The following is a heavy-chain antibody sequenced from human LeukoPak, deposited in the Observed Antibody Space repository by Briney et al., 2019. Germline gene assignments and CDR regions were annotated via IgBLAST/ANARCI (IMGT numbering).Heavy chain of an antibody. CDR1: GYTFTSYY. D-gene: IGHD3-22*01. V-gene: IGHV1-46*03. CDR3: ARAPYYYDSSGYYSDFGY. J-gene: IGHJ4*02. Sequence: ASVKVSCKASGYTFTSYYMHWVRQAPGQGLEWMGIINPSGGSTSYAQKFQGRVTMTRDTSTSTVYMELSSLRSEDTAVYYCARAPYYYDSSGYYSDFGYWGQGTLVTVSS. CDR2: INPSGGST.